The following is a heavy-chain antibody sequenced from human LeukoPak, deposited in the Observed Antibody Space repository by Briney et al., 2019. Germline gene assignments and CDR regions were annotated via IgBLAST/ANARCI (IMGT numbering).Heavy chain of an antibody. CDR3: ARGPIVVVPAALARRNYYYYMHV. CDR2: IYTSGST. CDR1: GGSISSYY. V-gene: IGHV4-4*07. D-gene: IGHD2-2*01. Sequence: SETLSLTCTVSGGSISSYYWSWILQPAGKGLEWIGRIYTSGSTNYNPSLKSRVTMSVDTSKNQFSLKLSSVTAADTAVYYCARGPIVVVPAALARRNYYYYMHVWGKGTTVTVSS. J-gene: IGHJ6*03.